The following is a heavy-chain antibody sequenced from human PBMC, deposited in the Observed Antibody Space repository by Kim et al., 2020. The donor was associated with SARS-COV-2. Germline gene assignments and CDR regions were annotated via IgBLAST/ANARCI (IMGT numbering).Heavy chain of an antibody. CDR1: GFTFSSYW. CDR2: IKQDGSEK. D-gene: IGHD3-3*01. Sequence: GGSLRLSCAASGFTFSSYWMSWVRQAPGKGLEWVANIKQDGSEKYYVDSVKGRFTISRDNAKNSLYLQMNSLRAEDTAVYYCARGLDDFWSGSSWYFDLWGRGTLVTVSS. V-gene: IGHV3-7*03. J-gene: IGHJ2*01. CDR3: ARGLDDFWSGSSWYFDL.